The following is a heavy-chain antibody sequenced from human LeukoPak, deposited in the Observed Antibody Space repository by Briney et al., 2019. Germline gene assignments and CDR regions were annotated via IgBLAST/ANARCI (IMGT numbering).Heavy chain of an antibody. CDR1: GFTFSSYA. CDR3: ANGGDYYGSGSLSLWDY. V-gene: IGHV3-23*01. CDR2: ISGSGGST. J-gene: IGHJ4*02. Sequence: GGSLRLSCAASGFTFSSYAMSWVRQAPGKGLEWVSAISGSGGSTYYADSVKGRFTISRDNSKNTLYLQMNSLRAEDTAVYYCANGGDYYGSGSLSLWDYWGQGTLVTVSS. D-gene: IGHD3-10*01.